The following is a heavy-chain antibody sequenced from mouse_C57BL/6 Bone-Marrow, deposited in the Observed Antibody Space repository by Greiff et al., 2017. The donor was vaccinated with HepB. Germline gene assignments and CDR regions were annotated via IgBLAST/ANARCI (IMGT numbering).Heavy chain of an antibody. D-gene: IGHD4-1*02. Sequence: EVKLVESGGGLVQPGASLKLSCESNEYAFPSHDMSWVRKTPEKRLELVAAINSDGGSTYYPDTMERRFIISRDNTKKTLYLQRSSLRSEDTALYYCGRQRGPAWFAYWGQGTLVTVSA. V-gene: IGHV5-2*03. CDR2: INSDGGST. J-gene: IGHJ3*01. CDR1: EYAFPSHD. CDR3: GRQRGPAWFAY.